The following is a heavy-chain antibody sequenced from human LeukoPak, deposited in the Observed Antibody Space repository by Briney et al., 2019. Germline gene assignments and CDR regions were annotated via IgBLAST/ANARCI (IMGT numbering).Heavy chain of an antibody. CDR1: GFTLSDYY. J-gene: IGHJ4*02. CDR3: ARRRDFIDY. V-gene: IGHV3-11*01. CDR2: SSSSGSPI. Sequence: GGSLRLSCAASGFTLSDYYMGWIRQAPGKGLEWVSYSSSSGSPIYYADSVKGRFAISRDNAKNSLYLQMNSLRAEDTAVYYCARRRDFIDYWGQGTLVAVSS. D-gene: IGHD3/OR15-3a*01.